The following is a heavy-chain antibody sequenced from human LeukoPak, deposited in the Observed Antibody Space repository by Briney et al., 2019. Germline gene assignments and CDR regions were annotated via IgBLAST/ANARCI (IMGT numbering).Heavy chain of an antibody. CDR1: GYTFTGYY. V-gene: IGHV1-2*02. J-gene: IGHJ5*02. D-gene: IGHD2-2*01. Sequence: ASVKVSCKASGYTFTGYYMHWVRQAPGQGLEWMGWINPNSGGTNYAQKFQGRVTMTRDTSISTAYMELSRLRSDDTAVHYSARDSCSSTSCYDIQGNWFDPWGQGTLVTVSS. CDR2: INPNSGGT. CDR3: ARDSCSSTSCYDIQGNWFDP.